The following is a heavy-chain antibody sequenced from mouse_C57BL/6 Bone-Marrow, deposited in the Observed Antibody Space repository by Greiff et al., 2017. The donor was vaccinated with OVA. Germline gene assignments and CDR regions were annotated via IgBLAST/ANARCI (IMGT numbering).Heavy chain of an antibody. CDR1: GYTFTSYN. Sequence: LQQSGAELVRPGASVKMSCKASGYTFTSYNMHWVKQTPRQGLEWIGAIYPGNGDTSYNQKFKGKATLTVDKSSSTAYMQLSSLTSEDSAVYFCAREERAARGNYDYAMDYWGQGTSVTVSS. CDR2: IYPGNGDT. J-gene: IGHJ4*01. CDR3: AREERAARGNYDYAMDY. D-gene: IGHD2-1*01. V-gene: IGHV1-12*01.